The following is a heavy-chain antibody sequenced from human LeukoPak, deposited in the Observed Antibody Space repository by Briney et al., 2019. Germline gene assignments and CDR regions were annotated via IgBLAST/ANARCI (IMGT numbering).Heavy chain of an antibody. Sequence: SETLSLTCAVSGYSISSGYYWGWIRQPPGKGLEWIGSIYHSGSVYYNPSLKSRITISVDTSKNQFSLKLRSVTASDTAVYYCARPVGLRITTRYDAFDIGGQGTMVTVSS. CDR2: IYHSGSV. V-gene: IGHV4-38-2*01. CDR1: GYSISSGYY. D-gene: IGHD3-22*01. CDR3: ARPVGLRITTRYDAFDI. J-gene: IGHJ3*02.